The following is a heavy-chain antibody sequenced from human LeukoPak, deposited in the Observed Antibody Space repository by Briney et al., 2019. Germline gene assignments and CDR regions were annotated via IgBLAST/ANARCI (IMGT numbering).Heavy chain of an antibody. V-gene: IGHV3-33*01. CDR2: IWYDGSNK. J-gene: IGHJ4*02. D-gene: IGHD2-15*01. Sequence: PGGSLRLSCAASGFTFSSYGMHWVRQAPGKGLEWVAVIWYDGSNKYYADSVKGRFTISRDNSKNTLYLQVNSLRAEDTAVYYCARDPSKYCSGGSCPPLFDYWGQGTLVTVSS. CDR3: ARDPSKYCSGGSCPPLFDY. CDR1: GFTFSSYG.